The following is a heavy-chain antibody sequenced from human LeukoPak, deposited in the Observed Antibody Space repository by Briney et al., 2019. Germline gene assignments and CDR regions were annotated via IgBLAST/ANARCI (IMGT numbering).Heavy chain of an antibody. V-gene: IGHV3-21*01. J-gene: IGHJ2*01. CDR2: ISSSSSYI. Sequence: GGSLRLSCAASGFTLSSYSVNWVRQAPGKGLEWVSSISSSSSYIYYADSVKGRFTISRDNAKNSLYLQMNSLRAEDTAVYYCARDLAYCSGGSCYADWYFDLWGRGTLVTVSS. CDR1: GFTLSSYS. CDR3: ARDLAYCSGGSCYADWYFDL. D-gene: IGHD2-15*01.